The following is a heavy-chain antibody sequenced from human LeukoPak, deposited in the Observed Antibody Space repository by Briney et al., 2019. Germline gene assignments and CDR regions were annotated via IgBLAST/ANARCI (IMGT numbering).Heavy chain of an antibody. CDR3: ARVGEYYYYYMDV. CDR2: INPNSGGT. Sequence: ASVKVSCKASGGTFSSYAISWVRQAPGQGLEWMGWINPNSGGTNYAQKFQGRVTMTRDTSISTAYMELSRLRSDDTAVYYCARVGEYYYYYMDVWGKGTTVTISS. CDR1: GGTFSSYA. D-gene: IGHD3-10*01. V-gene: IGHV1-2*02. J-gene: IGHJ6*03.